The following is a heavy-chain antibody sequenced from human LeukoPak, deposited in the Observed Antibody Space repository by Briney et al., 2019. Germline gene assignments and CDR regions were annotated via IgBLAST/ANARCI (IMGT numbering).Heavy chain of an antibody. CDR1: GFTFSGSA. CDR3: ASPYCSDGVCYPGY. J-gene: IGHJ4*02. V-gene: IGHV3-73*01. D-gene: IGHD2-8*01. Sequence: GGSLRLSCAASGFTFSGSAMHWVRQASGKGLEWVGRIRSKANSYATAYAASVTSRFTISRDDSKNTAHLQMNSLETEDTAVYYCASPYCSDGVCYPGYWGQGALVTVSS. CDR2: IRSKANSYAT.